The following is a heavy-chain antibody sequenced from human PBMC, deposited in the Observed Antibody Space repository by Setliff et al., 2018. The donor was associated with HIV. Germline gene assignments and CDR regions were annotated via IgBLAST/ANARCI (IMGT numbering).Heavy chain of an antibody. J-gene: IGHJ6*02. D-gene: IGHD2-15*01. CDR1: GDTFNSHA. CDR2: IIPIFGTP. CDR3: ARDSRDIVVVIAPEPEPYYYYGMDV. V-gene: IGHV1-69*13. Sequence: SVKVSCKASGDTFNSHAISWVRQAPGRGLEWMGGIIPIFGTPNYAQKFKGRLTITADESTSTVYMELSSLRSEDTAVYYCARDSRDIVVVIAPEPEPYYYYGMDVWGEGTTVTVS.